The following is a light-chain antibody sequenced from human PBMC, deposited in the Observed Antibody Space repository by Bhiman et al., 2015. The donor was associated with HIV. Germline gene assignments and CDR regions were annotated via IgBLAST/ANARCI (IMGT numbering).Light chain of an antibody. V-gene: IGLV3-1*01. CDR3: QVWDSSTAWV. CDR1: KLGDKY. J-gene: IGLJ1*01. CDR2: QDN. Sequence: SYELTQPPSVSVSPGQTASITCSGDKLGDKYVCWYQQKPGQSPVLVMYQDNKRPSGIPERFSGSNSGNTATLTVSGTQAMDEADYYCQVWDSSTAWVFGTGTKVTVL.